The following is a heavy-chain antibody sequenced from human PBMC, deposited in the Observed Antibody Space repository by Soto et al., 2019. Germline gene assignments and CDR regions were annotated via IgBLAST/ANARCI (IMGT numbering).Heavy chain of an antibody. CDR1: GLTFSSHY. CDR3: AADPNWLNF. CDR2: IKPDGSES. J-gene: IGHJ4*02. D-gene: IGHD6-19*01. V-gene: IGHV3-7*01. Sequence: EVQLVESGGGLVQPGGSLRLSCAVSGLTFSSHYMTWVRQAPGEGLEWVASIKPDGSESYYVDSVEGRFTLSRDNAKNSLYLEVNRLRGDDTAVESCAADPNWLNFWGPGTLVTVSS.